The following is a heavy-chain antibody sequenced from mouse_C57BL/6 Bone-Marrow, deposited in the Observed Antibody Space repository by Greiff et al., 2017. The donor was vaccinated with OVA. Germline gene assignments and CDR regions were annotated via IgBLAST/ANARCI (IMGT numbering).Heavy chain of an antibody. V-gene: IGHV1-82*01. CDR2: IYPGDGDT. CDR1: GYAFSSSW. Sequence: VQLQQSGPELVKPGASVKISCKASGYAFSSSWMNWVKQRPGKGLEWIGRIYPGDGDTNYNGKFKVKATLTADKSSSTAYMQLSSLTSEDSAVYFCARESVYDGYPTWFAYWGQGTLVTVSA. J-gene: IGHJ3*01. CDR3: ARESVYDGYPTWFAY. D-gene: IGHD2-3*01.